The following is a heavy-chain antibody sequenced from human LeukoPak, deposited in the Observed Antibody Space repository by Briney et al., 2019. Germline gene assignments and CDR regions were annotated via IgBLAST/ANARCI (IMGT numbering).Heavy chain of an antibody. V-gene: IGHV4-4*07. Sequence: SETLSLTCTVSGGSISTYYWSWVRQPAGKGLEWIGRIFTSGITNYNPSLKSRVTVSVDTPKNQFSLKLNSVTAADTAVYYCAKDGYSSSMDVWGKGTTVTVSS. D-gene: IGHD6-13*01. CDR2: IFTSGIT. CDR1: GGSISTYY. J-gene: IGHJ6*03. CDR3: AKDGYSSSMDV.